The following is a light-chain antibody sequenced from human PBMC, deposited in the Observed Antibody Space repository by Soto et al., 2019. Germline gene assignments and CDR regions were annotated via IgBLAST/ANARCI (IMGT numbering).Light chain of an antibody. CDR3: SLYTSENTYV. CDR2: EAS. Sequence: QSVLTHPASVSGSPGQSITISCTGTSTDFVTYNRVSWYQQPPGTAPKLIVYEASNRPSGVPDRFSGSKSGNTASLTISGLQAADEADYYCSLYTSENTYVFGTGTKVTV. J-gene: IGLJ1*01. CDR1: STDFVTYNR. V-gene: IGLV2-18*01.